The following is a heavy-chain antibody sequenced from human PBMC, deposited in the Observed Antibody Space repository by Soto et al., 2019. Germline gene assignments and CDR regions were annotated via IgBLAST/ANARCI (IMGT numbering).Heavy chain of an antibody. CDR3: ARGGSLWFGELSAYYYGMDV. Sequence: ASVKVSCKASGYIFTGYAIHWVRQAPGQRLEWMGWINPNSGGTNYAQKFQGWVTMTRDTSISTAYMELSRLRSDDTAVYYCARGGSLWFGELSAYYYGMDVWGQGTTVTV. J-gene: IGHJ6*02. D-gene: IGHD3-10*01. CDR2: INPNSGGT. CDR1: GYIFTGYA. V-gene: IGHV1-2*04.